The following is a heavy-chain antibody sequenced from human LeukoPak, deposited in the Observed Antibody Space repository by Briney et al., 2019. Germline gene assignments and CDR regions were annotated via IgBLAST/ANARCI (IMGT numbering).Heavy chain of an antibody. CDR3: AKDGGYDILTGAFDY. CDR2: ISWNSGSI. V-gene: IGHV3-9*01. D-gene: IGHD3-9*01. Sequence: PGGSLRLSCAASGFTFVDYAMHWVRQAPGKGLEWVSGISWNSGSIGYADSVKGRFTISRDNAKNSLYLQMNSLRAEGTALYYCAKDGGYDILTGAFDYWGQGTLATVSS. J-gene: IGHJ4*02. CDR1: GFTFVDYA.